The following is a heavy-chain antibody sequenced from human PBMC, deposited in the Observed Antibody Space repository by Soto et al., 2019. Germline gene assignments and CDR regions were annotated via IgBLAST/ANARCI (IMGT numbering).Heavy chain of an antibody. CDR3: ARERANFGDLEY. V-gene: IGHV4-4*07. J-gene: IGHJ4*02. CDR1: GGSISSYY. D-gene: IGHD4-17*01. Sequence: SESLSLACTVSGGSISSYYWTWIRQPAGKGLEWIGRIYTSGITNYNPSLKSRVTMSIDTSKSQFSLKLSSVTAADTALYYCARERANFGDLEYWGQGALVTVSS. CDR2: IYTSGIT.